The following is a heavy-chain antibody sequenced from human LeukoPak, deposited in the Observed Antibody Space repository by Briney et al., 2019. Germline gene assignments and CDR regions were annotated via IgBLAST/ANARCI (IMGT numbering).Heavy chain of an antibody. CDR3: TYYYDSSDYWRRAFDI. D-gene: IGHD3-22*01. J-gene: IGHJ3*02. Sequence: SETLSLTCTVSGGSISSNSYYWGWIRQPPGKGLEWIGSIFYSGSTYYNPSLKSRVTISVDRSKNLFSLKLTSVTAADTAVYYCTYYYDSSDYWRRAFDIWGQGTMVTVSS. CDR1: GGSISSNSYY. V-gene: IGHV4-39*07. CDR2: IFYSGST.